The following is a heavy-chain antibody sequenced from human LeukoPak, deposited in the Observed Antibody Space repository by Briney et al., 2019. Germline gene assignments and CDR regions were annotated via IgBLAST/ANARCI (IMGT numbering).Heavy chain of an antibody. CDR3: ARRAYSSSWYWFDP. CDR1: GGAFSSYA. CDR2: IIPIFGTA. Sequence: GSSVKVPCKASGGAFSSYAISWVRQAPGQGLEWMGGIIPIFGTAHYAHNFQGRVTITADESTSTAYMELSSLRSEDTAVYYCARRAYSSSWYWFDPWGQGTLVTVSS. J-gene: IGHJ5*02. D-gene: IGHD6-13*01. V-gene: IGHV1-69*01.